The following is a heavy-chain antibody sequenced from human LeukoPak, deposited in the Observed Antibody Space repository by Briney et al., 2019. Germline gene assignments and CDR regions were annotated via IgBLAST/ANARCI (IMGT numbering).Heavy chain of an antibody. D-gene: IGHD5-18*01. CDR2: INAGNGNT. V-gene: IGHV1-3*01. CDR1: RYTFTTYA. CDR3: ATRYNYNWGFDY. J-gene: IGHJ4*02. Sequence: ASVKVSSKASRYTFTTYAMHWVRQAPGQRLEWMGWINAGNGNTKYSQKFQGRVILTSDTSASTAYMELSSLRSEDTAVYYCATRYNYNWGFDYWGREPWSPSPQ.